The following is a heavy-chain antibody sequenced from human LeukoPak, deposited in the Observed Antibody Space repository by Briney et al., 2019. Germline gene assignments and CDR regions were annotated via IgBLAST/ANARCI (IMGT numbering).Heavy chain of an antibody. D-gene: IGHD2-2*03. J-gene: IGHJ4*02. CDR2: ISYDGSNK. CDR3: ASGNGYCSTTRCYAEPVGFDY. V-gene: IGHV3-30-3*01. CDR1: GFSFSNYA. Sequence: GGSLRLSCAASGFSFSNYAMHWVRQAPGKGLEWVSVISYDGSNKYYADSVKGRFTISRDNSKNTLSLQMNSLRADDTAVYYCASGNGYCSTTRCYAEPVGFDYWGQGTLVTVSS.